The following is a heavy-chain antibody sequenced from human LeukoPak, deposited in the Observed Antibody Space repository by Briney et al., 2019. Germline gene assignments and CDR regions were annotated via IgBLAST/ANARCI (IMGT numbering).Heavy chain of an antibody. J-gene: IGHJ2*01. CDR1: GGSFSGYY. CDR2: INHSGST. CDR3: ARARVIAARPWYFDL. Sequence: SETLSLTCAVYGGSFSGYYWSWIRQPPGKGLEWIGEINHSGSTNYNPSLKSRVTISVDTSKNQFSLKLSSETAADTAVYYCARARVIAARPWYFDLWGRGTLVTVSS. D-gene: IGHD6-6*01. V-gene: IGHV4-34*01.